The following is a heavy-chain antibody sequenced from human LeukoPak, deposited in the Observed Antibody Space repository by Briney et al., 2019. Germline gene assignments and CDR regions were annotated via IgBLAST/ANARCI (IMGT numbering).Heavy chain of an antibody. Sequence: SETLSLTCTVSGGSISNYYWSWIRQPPGKGLEWIGYFSYSGSTNYNPSLKSRVTVSVDTSKNQFSLKLTSVTAAVTAVYYCARSVCGGDCYDKPFLFDSWGQGTLVTVSS. CDR2: FSYSGST. CDR3: ARSVCGGDCYDKPFLFDS. CDR1: GGSISNYY. J-gene: IGHJ4*02. V-gene: IGHV4-59*01. D-gene: IGHD2-21*02.